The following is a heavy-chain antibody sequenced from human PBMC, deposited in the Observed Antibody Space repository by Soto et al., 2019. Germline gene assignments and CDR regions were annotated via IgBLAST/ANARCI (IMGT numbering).Heavy chain of an antibody. J-gene: IGHJ5*02. CDR1: GYTLTELS. D-gene: IGHD3-9*01. CDR2: FDPEDGET. V-gene: IGHV1-24*01. CDR3: ATDRLRYFDWLLSGYGLNP. Sequence: ASVKVSCKVSGYTLTELSMHWVRQAPGKGLEWKGGFDPEDGETIYAQKFQGRVTMTEDTSTDTAYMELSSLRSEDTAVYYCATDRLRYFDWLLSGYGLNPWGQGTLVTVSS.